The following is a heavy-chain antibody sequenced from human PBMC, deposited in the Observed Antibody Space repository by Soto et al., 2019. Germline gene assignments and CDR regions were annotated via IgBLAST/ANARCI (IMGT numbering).Heavy chain of an antibody. J-gene: IGHJ3*02. V-gene: IGHV4-31*03. D-gene: IGHD3-10*01. Sequence: QVQLQESGPGLVKPSQTPSLTCTVSGGSISSGGYYWSWIRQHPGKGLEWIGYIYYIGSTYYNPSLKSRVSISVDTSKNQFSLKLSSVTAADTAVYYCARFYMVRGVMGAFDIWGQGTMVTVSS. CDR2: IYYIGST. CDR1: GGSISSGGYY. CDR3: ARFYMVRGVMGAFDI.